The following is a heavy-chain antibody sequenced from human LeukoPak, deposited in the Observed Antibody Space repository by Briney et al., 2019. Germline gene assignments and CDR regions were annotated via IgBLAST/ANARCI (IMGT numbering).Heavy chain of an antibody. J-gene: IGHJ5*02. CDR3: ARQPKSCAPGIFITGKACWFDP. D-gene: IGHD3-10*01. CDR1: DGSISSGYYY. V-gene: IGHV4-39*01. CDR2: IYYSGTT. Sequence: SETLSLTCTVSDGSISSGYYYWAWIRQPPGKGPEWIGSIYYSGTTYPNPSLKSRVTISVDTSKNQFSLKLSSVTAADTAVYYCARQPKSCAPGIFITGKACWFDPWGQGTLVTVSP.